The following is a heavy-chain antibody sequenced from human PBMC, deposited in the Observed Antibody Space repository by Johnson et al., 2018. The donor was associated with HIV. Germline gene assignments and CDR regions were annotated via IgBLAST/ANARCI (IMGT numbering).Heavy chain of an antibody. J-gene: IGHJ3*02. CDR3: ARERPAYSSSSSHAFDI. Sequence: QMLLVESGGGVVQPGRSLRLSCAASGFTFSSYGMHWVRQAPGKGLEWVAVIWYDGSNKYYADSVKGRFTISRDNSKNTLYLQMNSLRAEDTAVYYCARERPAYSSSSSHAFDIWGQGTMVTVSS. CDR2: IWYDGSNK. CDR1: GFTFSSYG. V-gene: IGHV3-33*01. D-gene: IGHD6-6*01.